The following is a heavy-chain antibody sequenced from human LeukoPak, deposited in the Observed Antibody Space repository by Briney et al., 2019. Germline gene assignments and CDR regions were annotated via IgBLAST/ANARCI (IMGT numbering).Heavy chain of an antibody. J-gene: IGHJ4*02. CDR2: INSDGSST. CDR3: ARQTGSGLFILP. Sequence: AGGSLRLSCAASGFTFSSYWMHWVRQAPGKGLVWVSRINSDGSSTNYADSVKGRFTISRDNAKNTLYLQMNSLRAEDTAVYYCARQTGSGLFILPGGQGTLVTVSS. V-gene: IGHV3-74*01. CDR1: GFTFSSYW. D-gene: IGHD3/OR15-3a*01.